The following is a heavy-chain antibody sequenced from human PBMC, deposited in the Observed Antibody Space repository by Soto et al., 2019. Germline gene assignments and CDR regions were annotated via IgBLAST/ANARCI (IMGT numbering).Heavy chain of an antibody. J-gene: IGHJ3*02. CDR3: ARGGRGYTKDDIFDI. CDR1: DSTFRSYS. V-gene: IGHV3-21*01. CDR2: ISSGSSVI. D-gene: IGHD2-2*02. Sequence: EVQLVESGGGLVKPGESLRLSCVASDSTFRSYSMNWVRQAPGRGLEWVSIISSGSSVIFYADSMKGRFTISRDNAKNSLYLQMNSLRAEDTAVYYCARGGRGYTKDDIFDIWGQGTMVTVSS.